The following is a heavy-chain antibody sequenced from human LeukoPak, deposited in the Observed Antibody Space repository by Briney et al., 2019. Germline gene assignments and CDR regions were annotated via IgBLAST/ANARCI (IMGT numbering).Heavy chain of an antibody. CDR2: IYYSGST. CDR1: GGSMSNYY. Sequence: PSETLSLTCTVSGGSMSNYYWSWIRQSPGKGLEWIGCIYYSGSTNYNPSLKSRVTISVDRSKNQFSLKLSSVTAADTAVYYCARGGTGDDAFDIWGQGTMVTVSS. J-gene: IGHJ3*02. D-gene: IGHD7-27*01. CDR3: ARGGTGDDAFDI. V-gene: IGHV4-59*12.